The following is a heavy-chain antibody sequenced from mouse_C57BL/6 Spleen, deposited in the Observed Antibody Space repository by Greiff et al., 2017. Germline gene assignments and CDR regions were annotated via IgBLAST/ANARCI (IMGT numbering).Heavy chain of an antibody. J-gene: IGHJ1*03. D-gene: IGHD1-1*01. CDR1: GYTFTSYW. Sequence: QVQLQQSGAELVKPGASVKLSCKASGYTFTSYWMHWVKQRPGQGLEWIGMIHPNSGTTNYNEKFKSKATLTVDKSSSTAYMQLSSLTSEDSAVXYCARGEYGSSGYFDDWGKGTTVTVSS. CDR2: IHPNSGTT. CDR3: ARGEYGSSGYFDD. V-gene: IGHV1-64*01.